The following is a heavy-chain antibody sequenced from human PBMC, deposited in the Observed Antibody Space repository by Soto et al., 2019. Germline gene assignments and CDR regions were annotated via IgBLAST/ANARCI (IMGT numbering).Heavy chain of an antibody. CDR2: IYYSGST. CDR1: GGCIDTYY. J-gene: IGHJ5*02. V-gene: IGHV4-59*08. CDR3: ARLGGYYQSLDT. D-gene: IGHD3-22*01. Sequence: QVQLQESGPGLVKASETLSLTCTVSGGCIDTYYWSWIRQPPGKGLQWIGYIYYSGSTTYSPSLKSRVTISVDRSKNQFSLKLTSVTAADTAVYYCARLGGYYQSLDTWGQGTLVTVSS.